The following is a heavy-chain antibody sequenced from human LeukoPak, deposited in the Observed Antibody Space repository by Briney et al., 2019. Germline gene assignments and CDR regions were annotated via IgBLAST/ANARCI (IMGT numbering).Heavy chain of an antibody. CDR1: GFTFSSYA. J-gene: IGHJ4*02. CDR3: ARVYSSSWYSGY. CDR2: ISGSGGST. Sequence: PGGSLRLSCAASGFTFSSYAMSWVHQAPGKGLEWVSAISGSGGSTYYADSVKGRFTISRDNAKNSLYLQMNSLRAEDTAVYYCARVYSSSWYSGYWGQGTLVTVSS. V-gene: IGHV3-23*01. D-gene: IGHD6-13*01.